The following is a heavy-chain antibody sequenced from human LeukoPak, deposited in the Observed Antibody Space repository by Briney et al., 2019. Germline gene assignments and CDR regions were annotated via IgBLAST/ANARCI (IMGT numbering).Heavy chain of an antibody. CDR3: ARTPYYYGSGSYSKVYNWFDP. Sequence: ASVKVSCKASGYTFTGYYMHWVRQAPGQGLEWMGWINPNSGGTNYAQKFQGRVTMTRDTSICTAYMELSRLRSDDTAVYYCARTPYYYGSGSYSKVYNWFDPWGQGTLVTVSS. D-gene: IGHD3-10*01. CDR2: INPNSGGT. V-gene: IGHV1-2*02. J-gene: IGHJ5*02. CDR1: GYTFTGYY.